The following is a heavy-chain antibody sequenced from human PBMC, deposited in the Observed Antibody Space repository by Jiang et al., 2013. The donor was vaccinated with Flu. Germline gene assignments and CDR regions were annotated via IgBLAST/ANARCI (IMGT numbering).Heavy chain of an antibody. Sequence: TFSSYAISWVRQAPGQGLEWMGRIIPILGIANYAQKFQGRVTITADKSTSTAYMELSSLRSEDTAVYYCATAVHYGGTLIHFDYWGQGTLVTVSS. J-gene: IGHJ4*02. CDR3: ATAVHYGGTLIHFDY. CDR1: TFSSYA. V-gene: IGHV1-69*04. D-gene: IGHD4-23*01. CDR2: IIPILGIA.